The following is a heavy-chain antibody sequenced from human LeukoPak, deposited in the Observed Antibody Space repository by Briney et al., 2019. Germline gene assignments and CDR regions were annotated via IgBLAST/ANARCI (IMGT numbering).Heavy chain of an antibody. V-gene: IGHV1-18*01. J-gene: IGHJ4*02. D-gene: IGHD6-19*01. CDR3: AKQQWHGSGEFDY. CDR1: SYTFTNYA. Sequence: ASVKVSCKASSYTFTNYAFTWVRQAPGQGLEWMGWISAYNGNTNYAQKLQGRVTMTTDTSTSTAYMELRSLRSDDTAVYYCAKQQWHGSGEFDYWGQGTLVTVSS. CDR2: ISAYNGNT.